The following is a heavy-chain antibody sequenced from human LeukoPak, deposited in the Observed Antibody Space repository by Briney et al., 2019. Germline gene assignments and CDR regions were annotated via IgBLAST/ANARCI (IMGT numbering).Heavy chain of an antibody. Sequence: SETLSLTCSVSGDSISSARYYWSWIRQPPGKGLEWIGYIYYSGRPNYNPSLKSRVTITVDTSKNQFSLKLSSVTAADTAVYYCAGGIGCGGDCYSIDYWGQGTLVTVSS. CDR1: GDSISSARYY. D-gene: IGHD2-21*02. J-gene: IGHJ4*02. CDR2: IYYSGRP. V-gene: IGHV4-61*01. CDR3: AGGIGCGGDCYSIDY.